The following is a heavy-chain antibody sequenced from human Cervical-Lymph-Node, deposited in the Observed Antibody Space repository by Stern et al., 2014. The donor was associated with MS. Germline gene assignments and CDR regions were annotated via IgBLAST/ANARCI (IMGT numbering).Heavy chain of an antibody. CDR3: ARGTGDNWFDP. J-gene: IGHJ5*02. CDR1: GCV. CDR2: IIRPVGTA. D-gene: IGHD3-10*01. Sequence: VQLVESGADVKKPGSAVRVSCKASGCVCWLRQVPGQRLAHMGGIIRPVGTAHYAQRFQGRLTITADTSRNTTYMELRSLRSDDTAVYYCARGTGDNWFDPWGQGTLVSVSS. V-gene: IGHV1-69*06.